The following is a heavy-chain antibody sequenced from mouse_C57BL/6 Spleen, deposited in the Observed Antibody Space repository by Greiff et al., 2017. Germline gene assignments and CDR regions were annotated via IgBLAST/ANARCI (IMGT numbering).Heavy chain of an antibody. J-gene: IGHJ1*03. V-gene: IGHV5-16*01. Sequence: EVHLVESEGGLVQPGSSMKLSCTASGFTFSDYYMAWVRQVPEKGLEWVANINYDGSSTYYLDSLKSRFIISRDNAKNILYLQRSSLKSEDTATYYCARGTGYWYFDVWGTGTTVTVSS. CDR2: INYDGSST. CDR1: GFTFSDYY. CDR3: ARGTGYWYFDV. D-gene: IGHD4-1*01.